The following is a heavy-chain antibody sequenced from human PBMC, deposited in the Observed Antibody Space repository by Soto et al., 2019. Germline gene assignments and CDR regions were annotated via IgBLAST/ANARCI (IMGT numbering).Heavy chain of an antibody. Sequence: VGSLRLSCAASGFTFSSYAMHWVRQAPGKGLEWVAVISYDGSNKYYADSVKGRFTISRDNSKNTLYLQMNSLRAEDTAVYYCARLGDSGYDFHYYYGMDVWGQGTTVTVSS. CDR1: GFTFSSYA. CDR3: ARLGDSGYDFHYYYGMDV. D-gene: IGHD5-12*01. CDR2: ISYDGSNK. V-gene: IGHV3-30-3*01. J-gene: IGHJ6*02.